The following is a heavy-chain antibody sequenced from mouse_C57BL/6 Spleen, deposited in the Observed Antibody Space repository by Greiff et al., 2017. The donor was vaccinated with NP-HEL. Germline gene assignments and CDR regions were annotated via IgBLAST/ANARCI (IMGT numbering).Heavy chain of an antibody. CDR2: SRNKANDYTT. CDR3: ARADYYGSSLDY. J-gene: IGHJ2*01. D-gene: IGHD1-1*01. CDR1: GFTFSDFY. Sequence: DVKLVESGGGLVQSGRSLRLSCAPSGFTFSDFYMEWVRHAPGKGLEWIAASRNKANDYTTEYSASVKGRFIVSRDTSQSILYLQMNALRAEDTAIYYCARADYYGSSLDYWGQGTTLTVSS. V-gene: IGHV7-1*01.